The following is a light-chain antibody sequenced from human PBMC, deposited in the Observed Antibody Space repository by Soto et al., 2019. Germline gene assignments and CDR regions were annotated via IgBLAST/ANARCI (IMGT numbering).Light chain of an antibody. J-gene: IGLJ2*01. V-gene: IGLV2-18*02. CDR3: SSYTSSSTLV. CDR1: SSDVGSYNR. CDR2: EVS. Sequence: QSALTQPPSVSGSPGQSVTISCTGTSSDVGSYNRVSWYQQPPGTAPKLMIYEVSNRPSGVPDRFSGSKSGNTASLTISGLQAVDEADYYSSSYTSSSTLVFGGGTKLTVL.